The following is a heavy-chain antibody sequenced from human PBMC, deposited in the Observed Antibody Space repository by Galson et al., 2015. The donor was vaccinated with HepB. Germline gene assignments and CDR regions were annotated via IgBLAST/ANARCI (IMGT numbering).Heavy chain of an antibody. CDR3: ARGGFHHYYDSSARGWYFDL. CDR1: GDSVSSNSAA. Sequence: CAISGDSVSSNSAAWNWIRQSQSRGLEWLGRTYYRSKWYNDYAVSVKSRITINPHTPKNQFSLQLNSVNPEDTAVYYCARGGFHHYYDSSARGWYFDLWGRGTLVTVSS. CDR2: TYYRSKWYN. V-gene: IGHV6-1*01. J-gene: IGHJ2*01. D-gene: IGHD3-22*01.